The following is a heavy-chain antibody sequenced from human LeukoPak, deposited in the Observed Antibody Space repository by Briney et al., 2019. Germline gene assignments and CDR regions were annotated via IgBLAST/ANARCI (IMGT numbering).Heavy chain of an antibody. D-gene: IGHD3-10*01. Sequence: GGSLRLSCAASGFTFSSYSMNWVRQAPGKGLEWIASSDDSGTFPRYADSVKGRFSVSRDNAKKSVILQMNSLRVEDTAMYYCVRDLISASRGYALDVWGQGTAVTVSS. J-gene: IGHJ6*02. CDR3: VRDLISASRGYALDV. CDR2: SDDSGTFP. V-gene: IGHV3-21*04. CDR1: GFTFSSYS.